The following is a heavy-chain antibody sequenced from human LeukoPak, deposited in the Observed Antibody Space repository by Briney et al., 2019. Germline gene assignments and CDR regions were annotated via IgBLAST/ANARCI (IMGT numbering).Heavy chain of an antibody. Sequence: QPGGSLRLSCAASGFTFSSYAMSWVRQAPGKGLEWVSAISGSGGCTYYADSVKGRFTISRDNSKNTLYPQMNSLRAEDTAVYYCAKPIKNMIRSGVDYWGQGTLITVSS. J-gene: IGHJ4*02. D-gene: IGHD3-16*01. CDR2: ISGSGGCT. CDR3: AKPIKNMIRSGVDY. V-gene: IGHV3-23*01. CDR1: GFTFSSYA.